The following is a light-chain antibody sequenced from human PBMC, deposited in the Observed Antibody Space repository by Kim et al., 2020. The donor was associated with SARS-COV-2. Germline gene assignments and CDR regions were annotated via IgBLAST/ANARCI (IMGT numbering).Light chain of an antibody. CDR2: SSN. CDR1: SSNIGSSP. V-gene: IGLV1-44*01. CDR3: AAWDDSLNGVV. Sequence: QAVVTQSPSASGTPGQRVTISCSGSSSNIGSSPVNWYQQFPGTAPKLLVYSSNRRPSGVPDRFSGSRSGTSASLAISDLQSDDEAHYYCAAWDDSLNGVVFGGGTQLTVL. J-gene: IGLJ2*01.